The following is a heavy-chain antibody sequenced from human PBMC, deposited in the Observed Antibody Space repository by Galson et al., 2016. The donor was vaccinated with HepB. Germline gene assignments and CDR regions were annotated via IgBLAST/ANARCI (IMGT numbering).Heavy chain of an antibody. CDR3: ARSPSYYDQHVDS. CDR1: GYTFTNYG. J-gene: IGHJ4*02. Sequence: SVKVSCKASGYTFTNYGISWVRQAPGQGLEWMGWISAYNGDTNYAQRVQGRVTLTTDTSTSTAYMELRSLRSDDTAVSYCARSPSYYDQHVDSWGQVTLVTVSS. CDR2: ISAYNGDT. V-gene: IGHV1-18*01. D-gene: IGHD3-22*01.